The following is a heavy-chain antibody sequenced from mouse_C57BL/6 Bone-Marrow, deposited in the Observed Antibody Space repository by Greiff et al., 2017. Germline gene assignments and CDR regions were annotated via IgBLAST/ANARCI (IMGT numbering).Heavy chain of an antibody. CDR2: ILPSIGRT. CDR1: DSEVFPIAY. Sequence: QVQLQQSGSELRSPGSSVKLSCKDFDSEVFPIAYMSWVRQKPGHGFEWIGGILPSIGRTIYGEKFEDKATLDADTLSKTAYLELNSLTSEDSAIYYCARGGVGWLLPLFAYWGQGTLVTVSA. CDR3: ARGGVGWLLPLFAY. J-gene: IGHJ3*01. D-gene: IGHD2-3*01. V-gene: IGHV15-2*01.